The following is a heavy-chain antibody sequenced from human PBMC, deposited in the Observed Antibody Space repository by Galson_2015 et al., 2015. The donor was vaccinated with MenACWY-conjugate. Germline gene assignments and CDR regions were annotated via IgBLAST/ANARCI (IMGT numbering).Heavy chain of an antibody. CDR2: ISYSGNP. Sequence: LRLSCAASGFTVSSNYMSWVRQAPGKGLEWFGYISYSGNPNYNPPLRGRVSISMDTSKNQFSLKLSSVTAADTGVYYCARQGDYRIDYWGQGTLVTVSS. CDR1: GFTVSSNY. V-gene: IGHV4-59*08. CDR3: ARQGDYRIDY. D-gene: IGHD4-17*01. J-gene: IGHJ4*02.